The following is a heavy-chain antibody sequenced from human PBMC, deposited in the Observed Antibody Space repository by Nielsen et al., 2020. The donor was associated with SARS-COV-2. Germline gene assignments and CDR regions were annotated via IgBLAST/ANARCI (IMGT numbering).Heavy chain of an antibody. CDR2: VFPGDPDT. V-gene: IGHV5-51*01. CDR3: ARLGGVYGSGSKDAFDI. D-gene: IGHD3-10*01. Sequence: GESLKISCKGSGYSFTSYWIAWVRQMPGKGLEWMGIVFPGDPDTRNSPSFQGQVTISADKSISTAYLQWSSLKASDTAMYYCARLGGVYGSGSKDAFDIWGQGTMVTVSS. J-gene: IGHJ3*02. CDR1: GYSFTSYW.